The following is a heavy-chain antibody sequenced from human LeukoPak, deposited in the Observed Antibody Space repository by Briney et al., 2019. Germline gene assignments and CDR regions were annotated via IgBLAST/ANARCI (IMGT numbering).Heavy chain of an antibody. CDR2: ISGSGGNR. CDR3: ARCTGGTCYLPLDY. D-gene: IGHD2-15*01. Sequence: GGSLRLSCATSGFTFNNYAMNWIRQAPGKGLEWDSVISGSGGNRYYTDSVKGRFSISRDDSKSTLSLQLNSLRAEDTALYYCARCTGGTCYLPLDYWGQGTLVTVSS. V-gene: IGHV3-23*01. J-gene: IGHJ4*02. CDR1: GFTFNNYA.